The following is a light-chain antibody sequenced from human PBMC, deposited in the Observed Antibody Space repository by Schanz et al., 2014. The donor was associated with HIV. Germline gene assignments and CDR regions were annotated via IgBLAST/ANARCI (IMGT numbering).Light chain of an antibody. CDR2: DVS. CDR3: CSFTSSNTLL. Sequence: QSVLTQPASVSGSPGQSITISCTGTSSDVGGYNYASWYQHHPGKAPKLMIYDVSNRPSGISDRFSASKSGNTASLTISGLQAEDEADYYCCSFTSSNTLLFGGGTKVTVL. J-gene: IGLJ2*01. CDR1: SSDVGGYNY. V-gene: IGLV2-14*03.